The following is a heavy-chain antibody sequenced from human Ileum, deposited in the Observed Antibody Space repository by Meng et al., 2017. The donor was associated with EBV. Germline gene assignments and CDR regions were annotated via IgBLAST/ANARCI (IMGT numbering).Heavy chain of an antibody. D-gene: IGHD1-26*01. CDR2: VNYNGDS. J-gene: IGHJ4*02. CDR1: GASVTSSGYY. CDR3: ARDLRVGGAFDY. V-gene: IGHV4-61*08. Sequence: VQLKQSGPGLVGPSETLSLTCTVSGASVTSSGYYWSWLRQSPGKGLEWLGYVNYNGDSTYNPSLKSRVTIFIDTSKKQFYLNLTSATAADTAIYYCARDLRVGGAFDYWGQGTLVTVSS.